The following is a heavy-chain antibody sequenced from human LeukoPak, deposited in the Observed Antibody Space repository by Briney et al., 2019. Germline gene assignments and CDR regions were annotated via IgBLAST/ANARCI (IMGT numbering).Heavy chain of an antibody. V-gene: IGHV4-59*01. CDR2: IYYTGST. J-gene: IGHJ4*02. D-gene: IGHD3-16*01. CDR3: ARSGKSAYILDY. CDR1: GGSISSYY. Sequence: PSETLSLTCTVSGGSISSYYWSWIRQPPGKGLEWIGYIYYTGSTNYNPSLKSRVTISVDTSKNQFSLKLSSVTAADTAVYYCARSGKSAYILDYWGQGTLVTVSS.